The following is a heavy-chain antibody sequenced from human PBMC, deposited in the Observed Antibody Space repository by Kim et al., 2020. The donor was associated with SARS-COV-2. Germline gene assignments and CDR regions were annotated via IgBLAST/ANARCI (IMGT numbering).Heavy chain of an antibody. Sequence: GESLKISCKGSGYSFTSYWIGWVRQMPGKGLEWMGIIYPGDSDTRYSPSFQGQVTISADKSISTAYLQWSSLKASDTAMYYCARGGEWELPPGPPSYYYYYGMDVWGQGTTVTVSS. D-gene: IGHD1-26*01. CDR2: IYPGDSDT. J-gene: IGHJ6*02. V-gene: IGHV5-51*01. CDR3: ARGGEWELPPGPPSYYYYYGMDV. CDR1: GYSFTSYW.